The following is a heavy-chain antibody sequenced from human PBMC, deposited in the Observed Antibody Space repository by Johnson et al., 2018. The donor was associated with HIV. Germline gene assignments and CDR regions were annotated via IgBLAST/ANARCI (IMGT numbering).Heavy chain of an antibody. V-gene: IGHV3-13*01. CDR1: GFTFSSYD. J-gene: IGHJ3*02. D-gene: IGHD3-22*01. CDR2: IGTAGDT. Sequence: VQLVESGGGLVQPGGSLRLSCAASGFTFSSYDMHWVRQATGKGLEWVSAIGTAGDTYYPGSVKGRFTISRENAKNSLYLLMNSLRPDDTAVYYCARVQITYDYDSSAYQAFDIWGQGTMVTVSS. CDR3: ARVQITYDYDSSAYQAFDI.